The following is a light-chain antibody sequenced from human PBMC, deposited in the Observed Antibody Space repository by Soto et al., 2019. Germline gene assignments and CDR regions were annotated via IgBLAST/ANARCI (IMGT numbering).Light chain of an antibody. Sequence: EIVLTQSPGNLSLSPGERGTLSCRASQSVSSSYLAWYQQKPGQAPRLLIYGASSRANGIPDRFSGSGSGTDFILTISRLEPEDFAVYYCQQYGSSVYTFGQGTKLEIK. CDR3: QQYGSSVYT. CDR1: QSVSSSY. V-gene: IGKV3-20*01. CDR2: GAS. J-gene: IGKJ2*01.